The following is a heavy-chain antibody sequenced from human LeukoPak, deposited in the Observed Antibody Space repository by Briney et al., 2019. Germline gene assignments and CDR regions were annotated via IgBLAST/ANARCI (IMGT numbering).Heavy chain of an antibody. J-gene: IGHJ4*02. CDR2: IYYSGST. Sequence: SETLSLTCAVSGYSISSGYYWGWIRQPPGKGLEWIGYIYYSGSTNYNPSLKSRVTISVDTSKNQFSLKLSSVTAADTAVYYCARGSGSQFDYWGQGTLVTVSS. D-gene: IGHD1-26*01. CDR3: ARGSGSQFDY. V-gene: IGHV4-61*01. CDR1: GYSISSGYY.